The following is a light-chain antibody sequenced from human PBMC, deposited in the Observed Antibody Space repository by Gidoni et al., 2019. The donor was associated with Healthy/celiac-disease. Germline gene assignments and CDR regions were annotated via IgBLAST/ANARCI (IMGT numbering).Light chain of an antibody. J-gene: IGKJ2*01. Sequence: DIGITPSPDSLAVSLGERATINCKSSQSVLYSSNNKNYLAWYQQKPGQPPKLLIYWASTRESGVPDRFSGSGSGTDFTLTISSLQAEDVAVYYCQQYYSTPPTFGQGTKLEIK. CDR3: QQYYSTPPT. CDR1: QSVLYSSNNKNY. CDR2: WAS. V-gene: IGKV4-1*01.